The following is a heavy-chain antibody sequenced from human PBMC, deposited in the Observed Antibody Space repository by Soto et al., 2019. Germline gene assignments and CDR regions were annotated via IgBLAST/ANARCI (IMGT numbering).Heavy chain of an antibody. V-gene: IGHV1-46*01. Sequence: ASVKVSCKASGYTFTSYYMHWVRHAPGQGLEWMGIINPSGGSTSYAQKFQGRVTMTRDTSTSTVYMELSSLRSEDTAVYYCARTLRDGYKGPADYYGMDVWGQRTTVTVSS. D-gene: IGHD5-12*01. CDR1: GYTFTSYY. J-gene: IGHJ6*02. CDR2: INPSGGST. CDR3: ARTLRDGYKGPADYYGMDV.